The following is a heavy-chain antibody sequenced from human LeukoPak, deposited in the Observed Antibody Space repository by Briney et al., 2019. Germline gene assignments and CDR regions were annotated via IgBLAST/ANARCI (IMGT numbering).Heavy chain of an antibody. CDR3: ARERDGYNHGVFDY. D-gene: IGHD5-24*01. V-gene: IGHV1-69*13. CDR2: IIPIFGTA. J-gene: IGHJ4*02. Sequence: SVKVSCKASGGTFSSYAISWVRQAPGQGLEWMGGIIPIFGTANYAQKFRGRVTITADESTSTAYMELSSLRSEDTAVYYCARERDGYNHGVFDYWGQGTLVTVSS. CDR1: GGTFSSYA.